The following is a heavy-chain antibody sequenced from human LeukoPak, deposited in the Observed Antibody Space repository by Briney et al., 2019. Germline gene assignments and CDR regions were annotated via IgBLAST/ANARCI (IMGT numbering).Heavy chain of an antibody. CDR2: ISGSGGST. D-gene: IGHD3-22*01. CDR3: AAYYYDSSGFYWTPPYY. V-gene: IGHV3-23*01. J-gene: IGHJ4*02. CDR1: GFTFSSYA. Sequence: GGSLRLSCAASGFTFSSYAMSWVRQAPGKGLEWVSAISGSGGSTYYADSVKGRFTISRDNSKNTLYLQMNSLRAEDTAVYYCAAYYYDSSGFYWTPPYYWGQGTLVTVSS.